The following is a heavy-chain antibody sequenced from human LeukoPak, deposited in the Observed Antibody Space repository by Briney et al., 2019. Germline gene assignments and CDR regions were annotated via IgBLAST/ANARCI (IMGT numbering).Heavy chain of an antibody. CDR1: GFSFDVHA. Sequence: PGGSLRLSSAASGFSFDVHAVTWVRHAPGKGPEWVATIGGPAETFYADSVRGRFTISRDNSRYTLYLQMNRLRAEDSGLYYCAKDWTSHNGVYDCLDFWGQGTQVTVSS. J-gene: IGHJ4*02. CDR3: AKDWTSHNGVYDCLDF. D-gene: IGHD3-16*01. CDR2: IGGPAET. V-gene: IGHV3-23*01.